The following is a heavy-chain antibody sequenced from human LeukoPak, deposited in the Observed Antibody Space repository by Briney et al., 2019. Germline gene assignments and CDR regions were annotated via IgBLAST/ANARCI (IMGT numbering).Heavy chain of an antibody. Sequence: PGGSLRLSCAVSGFTFSSYAMHWVRQAPGKGLEYVSAISYNGRGTHYAHSVKGRFTISRDNAKNSLSLQVNSLRAEDTAVYYCVRDFMYNPACTGCWGQGTLVIVSS. V-gene: IGHV3-64*01. CDR2: ISYNGRGT. CDR3: VRDFMYNPACTGC. CDR1: GFTFSSYA. J-gene: IGHJ4*02. D-gene: IGHD1-1*01.